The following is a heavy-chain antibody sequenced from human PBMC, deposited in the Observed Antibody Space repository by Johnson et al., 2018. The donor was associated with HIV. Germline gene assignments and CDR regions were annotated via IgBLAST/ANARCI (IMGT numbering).Heavy chain of an antibody. J-gene: IGHJ3*02. V-gene: IGHV3-66*01. CDR1: GFTVSSNY. Sequence: VQLVESGGGVVQPGRSLRLSCAASGFTVSSNYMSWVRQAPGKGLEWVSVIYSGDTTYYADSVKGRFTISRDNSKNTLYLQMNSLRAEDTAVYYCARGLRSGIVVVYDAFDIWGQGTMVTVSS. CDR3: ARGLRSGIVVVYDAFDI. D-gene: IGHD3-22*01. CDR2: IYSGDTT.